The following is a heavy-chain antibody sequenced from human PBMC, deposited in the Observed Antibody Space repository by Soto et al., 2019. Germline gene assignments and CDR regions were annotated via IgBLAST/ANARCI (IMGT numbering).Heavy chain of an antibody. J-gene: IGHJ4*02. D-gene: IGHD3-10*01. CDR3: AIGPYTLSWNYFDF. Sequence: QVQVVQSGAEVKKPGSSVKVSCKVSGGTFDLYAMSWVRQAPGQGLEWMGGVIPSFSITKYAQKFQGRVTITAHGSTNTVFVELNNLRSPDTAVYYCAIGPYTLSWNYFDFWGQGTLVTVSP. CDR1: GGTFDLYA. V-gene: IGHV1-69*01. CDR2: VIPSFSIT.